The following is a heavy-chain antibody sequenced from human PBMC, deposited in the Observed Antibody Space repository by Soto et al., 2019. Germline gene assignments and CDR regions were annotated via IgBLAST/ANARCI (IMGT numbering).Heavy chain of an antibody. CDR3: TREPFQAWGR. J-gene: IGHJ4*02. D-gene: IGHD7-27*01. CDR2: IYDGGST. CDR1: GFTVGNTY. V-gene: IGHV3-66*01. Sequence: EVQLVESGGGLVQPGESLRVSCAASGFTVGNTYMTWVRQPPGKGLEWVSVIYDGGSTYYADSVKGRFTVSRDSSKNTLYLQMNSLRAGDTAVYSCTREPFQAWGRWGQGTLVTVSS.